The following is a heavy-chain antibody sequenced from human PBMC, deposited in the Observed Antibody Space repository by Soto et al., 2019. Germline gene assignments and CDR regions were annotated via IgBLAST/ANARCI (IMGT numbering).Heavy chain of an antibody. CDR3: AKGISSYITMIVENWFDP. Sequence: PSETLSLTCTVSGGSISSSSYYWGWIRQPPGKGLEWIGSIYYSGSTYYNPSLKSRVTISVDTSKNQFSLKLSSVTAADTAVYYCAKGISSYITMIVENWFDPWGQGTLVTVSS. CDR2: IYYSGST. V-gene: IGHV4-39*01. D-gene: IGHD3-22*01. J-gene: IGHJ5*02. CDR1: GGSISSSSYY.